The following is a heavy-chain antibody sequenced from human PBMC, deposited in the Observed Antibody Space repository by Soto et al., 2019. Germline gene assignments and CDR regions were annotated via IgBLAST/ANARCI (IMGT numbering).Heavy chain of an antibody. CDR1: TFTFSDFG. V-gene: IGHV3-30*03. J-gene: IGHJ4*02. CDR2: ISYDGSDQ. CDR3: ATSTYCNGGSCFPQY. Sequence: QVQVEEFGGVVVQPGRSLRLSCAGPTFTFSDFGFHWVLQAPGKGLEWVAMISYDGSDQYYGDSVQGRFTIYRDDSKNTVYLQMNSLRAEDTAMYYCATSTYCNGGSCFPQYWGPGTLFTVSS. D-gene: IGHD2-15*01.